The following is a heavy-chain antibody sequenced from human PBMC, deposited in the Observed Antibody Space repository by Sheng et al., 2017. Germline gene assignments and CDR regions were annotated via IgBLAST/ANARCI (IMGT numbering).Heavy chain of an antibody. CDR3: ARGAPSYYDILTGYYTGFDY. D-gene: IGHD3-9*01. V-gene: IGHV3-21*01. Sequence: EVQLVESGGGLVKPGGSLRLSCAASGFTFSSYSMNWVRQAPGKGLEWVSSISSSSSYIYYADSVKGRFTISRDNAKNSLYLQMNSLRAEDTAVYYCARGAPSYYDILTGYYTGFDYWGQGTLVTVSS. J-gene: IGHJ4*02. CDR1: GFTFSSYS. CDR2: ISSSSSYI.